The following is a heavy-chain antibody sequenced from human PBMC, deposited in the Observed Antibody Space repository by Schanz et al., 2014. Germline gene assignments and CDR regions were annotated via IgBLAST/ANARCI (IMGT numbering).Heavy chain of an antibody. D-gene: IGHD3-10*01. CDR2: ISSSGTTI. CDR3: ARVRVGYGSGRWDV. CDR1: GFAFSSYS. V-gene: IGHV3-48*01. J-gene: IGHJ6*02. Sequence: QLVGSGGGLIQPGGSLRLSCTASGFAFSSYSMNWVRQAPGKGLEWVSYISSSGTTIYYADSVKGRFTISRDNAKNSEYLQMSSLRVEDTAVYYCARVRVGYGSGRWDVWGQGTSVTVAS.